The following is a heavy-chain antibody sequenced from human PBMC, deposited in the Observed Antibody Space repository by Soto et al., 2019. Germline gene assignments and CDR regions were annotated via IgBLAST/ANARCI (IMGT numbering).Heavy chain of an antibody. Sequence: QVQLVESGGGVVQPGRSLRLSCVASGFTFRSYAMHWVRQAPGKGLEWIAVISYDGSSKYYADSVKGRFTISRDISKNALFLQTNSLRVEDTAVYYCARAMGGFYDSSGSDAFDIWGQGPMVTVSS. CDR3: ARAMGGFYDSSGSDAFDI. CDR1: GFTFRSYA. V-gene: IGHV3-30-3*01. D-gene: IGHD3-22*01. CDR2: ISYDGSSK. J-gene: IGHJ3*02.